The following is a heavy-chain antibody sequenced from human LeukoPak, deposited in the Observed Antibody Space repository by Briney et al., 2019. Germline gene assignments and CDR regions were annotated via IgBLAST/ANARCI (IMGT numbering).Heavy chain of an antibody. J-gene: IGHJ4*02. Sequence: PGRSLRLSCAVSGFTFSIYVVHWVRHAPGKGLEWVAVISSYGSSKYYADSVGGRFTICGDNYKNTLYAQMNSLRAEDAAVYYCAGGKKIWGTSGDWGQGTLVTVSS. CDR1: GFTFSIYV. CDR3: AGGKKIWGTSGD. V-gene: IGHV3-30-3*01. CDR2: ISSYGSSK. D-gene: IGHD3-10*01.